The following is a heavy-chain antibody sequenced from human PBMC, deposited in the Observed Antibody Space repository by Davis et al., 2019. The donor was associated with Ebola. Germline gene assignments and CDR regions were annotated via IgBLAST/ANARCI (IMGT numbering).Heavy chain of an antibody. Sequence: GGSLRLSCAASGFTFSSYAMHWVRQAPGKGLEWVAVISYDGSNKYYADSVKGRFTISRDNSRNTLYLQMNSLRAEDTAVYYCARLIVVVVADEYYFDYWGQGTLVTVSS. J-gene: IGHJ4*02. V-gene: IGHV3-30*14. D-gene: IGHD2-15*01. CDR1: GFTFSSYA. CDR2: ISYDGSNK. CDR3: ARLIVVVVADEYYFDY.